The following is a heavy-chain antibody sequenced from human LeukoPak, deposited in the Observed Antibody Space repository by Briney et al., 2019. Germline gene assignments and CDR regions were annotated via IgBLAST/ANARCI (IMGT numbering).Heavy chain of an antibody. CDR3: ARVWDTAMATGFDY. CDR1: GGSISSSSYY. J-gene: IGHJ4*02. Sequence: PSETLSLTCTVSGGSISSSSYYWGWIRQPPGKGLEWIGSIYSSGSTYYNPSLKSRVTISVDTSKNQFSLKLSSVTAADTAVYYCARVWDTAMATGFDYWGQGTLVTVAS. D-gene: IGHD5-18*01. CDR2: IYSSGST. V-gene: IGHV4-39*07.